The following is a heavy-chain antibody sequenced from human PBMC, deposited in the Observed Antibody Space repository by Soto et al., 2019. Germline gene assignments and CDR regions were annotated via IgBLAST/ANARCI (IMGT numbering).Heavy chain of an antibody. CDR3: ARGAKNIYAMAV. V-gene: IGHV3-74*01. CDR1: GFAFSTYW. CDR2: IKFDGSST. J-gene: IGHJ6*02. Sequence: EVQLVESGGGLVQPGGSLRLSCAASGFAFSTYWMHWVRQAPGKGLLWVSRIKFDGSSTYYADSVKGRCTISRDEAKNTLFLQMNGLRVDDAAVYYCARGAKNIYAMAVWGQGTKVTVSS.